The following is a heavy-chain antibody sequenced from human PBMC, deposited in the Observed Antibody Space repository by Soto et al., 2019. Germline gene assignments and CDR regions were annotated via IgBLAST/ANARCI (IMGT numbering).Heavy chain of an antibody. CDR2: ISPMLGAA. Sequence: QVQLVQSGAEMKKPGSSVKVSCQSSGGNFNTYAMNWVRQAPGQGPEWMGDISPMLGAANYAPKFQGRVTITADESTGTSYMQLSSLTSEDTALYFCTREVQVHTPAFVYWGQGTLVTVSS. CDR1: GGNFNTYA. J-gene: IGHJ4*02. CDR3: TREVQVHTPAFVY. D-gene: IGHD3-10*01. V-gene: IGHV1-69*19.